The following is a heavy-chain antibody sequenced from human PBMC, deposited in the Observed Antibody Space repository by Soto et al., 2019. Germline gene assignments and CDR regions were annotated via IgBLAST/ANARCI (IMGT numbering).Heavy chain of an antibody. D-gene: IGHD4-17*01. CDR2: IYYSGST. CDR1: GGSISSYY. V-gene: IGHV4-59*01. Sequence: PETLSLTCTVSGGSISSYYWSWIRQPPGKGLEWIGYIYYSGSTKYTPSLKSRVTISVDTSKNQFSLKLSSVTAADTAVYFCARVGWTTVGYYFDYWGQGTLVTVSS. CDR3: ARVGWTTVGYYFDY. J-gene: IGHJ4*02.